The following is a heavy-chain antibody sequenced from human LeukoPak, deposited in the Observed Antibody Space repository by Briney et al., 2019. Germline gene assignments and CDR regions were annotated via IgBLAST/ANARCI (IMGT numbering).Heavy chain of an antibody. CDR3: AHTVGKYMSSGYCLEY. V-gene: IGHV2-5*02. J-gene: IGHJ4*02. Sequence: ESGPTLVNPTQTLTLTCTFSGFSLSASGVGVGWIRQPPGKALEWLALIFWDDDKRYSPSLKSRLTITKDTSKNQVVLTITNMDPVDTATYYCAHTVGKYMSSGYCLEYWGQGTLVTVSS. CDR1: GFSLSASGVG. D-gene: IGHD2-8*02. CDR2: IFWDDDK.